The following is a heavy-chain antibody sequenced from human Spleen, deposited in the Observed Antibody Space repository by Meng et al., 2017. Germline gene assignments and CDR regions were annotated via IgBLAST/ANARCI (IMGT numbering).Heavy chain of an antibody. CDR3: AREFVT. CDR1: GDSVSSNGVT. Sequence: SQTLSLTCVIPGDSVSSNGVTWNWIRQSPTRGLEWLGRTYYRSKWYNDYAAPVKSRITINPDTSKNQFSLQLNSVTPEDSAVYYCAREFVTWGQGTLVTVSS. CDR2: TYYRSKWYN. J-gene: IGHJ5*02. V-gene: IGHV6-1*01.